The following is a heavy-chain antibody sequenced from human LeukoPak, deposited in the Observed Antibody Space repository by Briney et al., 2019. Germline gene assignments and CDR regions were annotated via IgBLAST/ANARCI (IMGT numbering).Heavy chain of an antibody. D-gene: IGHD2-15*01. CDR1: GVSIISTNSY. CDR2: IYSSGRT. Sequence: SETLSLTCTVSGVSIISTNSYWGWIRQSPRTGLEWIGNIYSSGRTYYNPSLNSRVTITIDMSENQFSLKLTSVTAADTAVYYCARKREGPATGIDYWGQGTQVTVSS. V-gene: IGHV4-39*07. CDR3: ARKREGPATGIDY. J-gene: IGHJ4*02.